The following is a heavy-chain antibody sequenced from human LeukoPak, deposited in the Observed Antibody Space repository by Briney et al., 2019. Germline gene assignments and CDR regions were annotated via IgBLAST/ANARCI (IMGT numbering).Heavy chain of an antibody. CDR2: IIPILGIA. CDR3: ARGLQYQLLKALGYYYMDV. D-gene: IGHD2-2*01. J-gene: IGHJ6*03. Sequence: SVKVSCKASGGTFSSYAISWVRQAPGQGLEWMGRIIPILGIANYAQKFQGRVTITADKSTSTAYMELSSLRSEDTAVYYCARGLQYQLLKALGYYYMDVWGEGTTVTVSS. V-gene: IGHV1-69*04. CDR1: GGTFSSYA.